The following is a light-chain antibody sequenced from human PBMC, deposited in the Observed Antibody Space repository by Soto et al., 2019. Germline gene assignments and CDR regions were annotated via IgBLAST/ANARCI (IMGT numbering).Light chain of an antibody. J-gene: IGKJ1*01. CDR2: GAS. CDR1: QSVSSN. CDR3: KQYNNWPPT. V-gene: IGKV3-15*01. Sequence: EIVTTQSPATLSVSPGYTHSIYCRDSQSVSSNLAWYQQKAGQARRLLIYGASTRATGIPARFSGSGSGTEFTLAISSLQPEDFAVYSCKQYNNWPPTFGKGTKVDIK.